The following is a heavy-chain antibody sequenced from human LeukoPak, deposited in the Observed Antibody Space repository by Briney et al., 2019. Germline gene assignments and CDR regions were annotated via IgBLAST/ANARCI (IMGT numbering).Heavy chain of an antibody. V-gene: IGHV4-59*01. CDR3: AGRTARYFDY. Sequence: SETLSLTCSVSGDSISNYYWSWIRQPPGEGLQWIGHVFYSGSTNYNASLKSRVVISVDTSKNQFSLKLTSVTAADTAVYYCAGRTARYFDYWGQGFLVTVSS. CDR2: VFYSGST. CDR1: GDSISNYY. D-gene: IGHD2-21*02. J-gene: IGHJ4*02.